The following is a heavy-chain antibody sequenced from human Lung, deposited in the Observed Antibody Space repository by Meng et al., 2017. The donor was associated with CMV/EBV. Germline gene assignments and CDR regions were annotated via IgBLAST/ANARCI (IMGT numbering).Heavy chain of an antibody. Sequence: SVXVSXXASGGTFRNIVISWVRQAPGQGLEWMGVITPTLGVANYEQRFHDRVTITADKSTPTTYMELRSLRSEDTALYYYAASILVAASALQGADVWGQGXMVTVSS. CDR3: AASILVAASALQGADV. D-gene: IGHD2-15*01. J-gene: IGHJ3*01. CDR2: ITPTLGVA. V-gene: IGHV1-69*10. CDR1: GGTFRNIV.